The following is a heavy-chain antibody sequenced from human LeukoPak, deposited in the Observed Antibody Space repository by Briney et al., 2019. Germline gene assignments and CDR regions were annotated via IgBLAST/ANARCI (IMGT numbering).Heavy chain of an antibody. J-gene: IGHJ4*02. V-gene: IGHV3-23*01. CDR3: AKDQPDRGDYTAGY. CDR1: GFPFNTYG. D-gene: IGHD4-17*01. Sequence: GGSLRLSCAASGFPFNTYGMSWVRQAPGKGLEWVSTISGSGGTTYYADSVKGRFTISRDNFRRTMSLQMNSLRAEDTAVYYCAKDQPDRGDYTAGYWGQGTLVTVSS. CDR2: ISGSGGTT.